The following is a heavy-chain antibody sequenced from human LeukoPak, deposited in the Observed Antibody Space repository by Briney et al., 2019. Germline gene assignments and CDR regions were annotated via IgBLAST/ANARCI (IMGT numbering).Heavy chain of an antibody. Sequence: SETLSLTCTVSGGSISSSSYYWGWIRQPPGKGLEWIGSIYYSGSTYYNPSLKSRVTISVDTSKNQFSLKLSSVTAADTAVYYCARLTMYYYDSSGYYSNWFDPWGHGTLVTVSS. CDR1: GGSISSSSYY. CDR3: ARLTMYYYDSSGYYSNWFDP. D-gene: IGHD3-22*01. V-gene: IGHV4-39*01. CDR2: IYYSGST. J-gene: IGHJ5*02.